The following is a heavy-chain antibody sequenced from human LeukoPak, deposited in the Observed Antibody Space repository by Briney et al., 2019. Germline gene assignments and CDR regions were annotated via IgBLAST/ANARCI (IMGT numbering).Heavy chain of an antibody. J-gene: IGHJ6*04. CDR1: GGSISTSNW. CDR3: AKNPRMDI. CDR2: IYHSGST. V-gene: IGHV4-4*02. Sequence: SETLSLTCAVSGGSISTSNWWTWVRQPPGKGLEWIGEIYHSGSTNYHPSLKSRVTISVDKSKNHFSLNLTSVTAADTAVYYCAKNPRMDIWGKGTMVTVSS.